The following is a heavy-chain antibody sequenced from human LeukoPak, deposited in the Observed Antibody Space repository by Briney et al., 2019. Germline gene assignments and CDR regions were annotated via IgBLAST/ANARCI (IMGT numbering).Heavy chain of an antibody. D-gene: IGHD3-22*01. CDR3: HITYYYDSSGR. J-gene: IGHJ4*02. Sequence: ASVKVSCKASGYTFTGYYIHWVRQPPGQGLEWMGWINPNSGGTNYSQKFQGRVTITRDTSISTAYMELSRLRSDDTAAYYCHITYYYDSSGRWGQGTLVTVSS. CDR2: INPNSGGT. V-gene: IGHV1-2*02. CDR1: GYTFTGYY.